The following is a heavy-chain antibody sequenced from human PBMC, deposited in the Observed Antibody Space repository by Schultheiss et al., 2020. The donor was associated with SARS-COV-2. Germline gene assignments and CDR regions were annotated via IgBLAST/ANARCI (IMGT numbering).Heavy chain of an antibody. D-gene: IGHD2-15*01. CDR1: GFTFSNHA. Sequence: GGSLRLSCAASGFTFSNHAMSWVRQAPGKGLQWVSYISSSGSTIYYADSVKGRFSISRDNAKNSLYLQMNSLRAEDTAVYYCAREEAAPYGMDVWGQGTTVTVSS. V-gene: IGHV3-48*04. CDR3: AREEAAPYGMDV. J-gene: IGHJ6*02. CDR2: ISSSGSTI.